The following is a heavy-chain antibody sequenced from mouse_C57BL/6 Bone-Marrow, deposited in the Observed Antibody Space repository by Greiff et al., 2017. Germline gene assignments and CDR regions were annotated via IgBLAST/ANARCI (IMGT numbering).Heavy chain of an antibody. J-gene: IGHJ2*01. CDR1: GFNIKDDY. CDR3: PYGFDY. Sequence: EVKVEESGAELVRPGASVKLSCTASGFNIKDDYMHWVKQRPEQGLEWIGWIDPENGDTEYASKFQGKATITADTSSNTAYLQLSSLTSEDTAVYYCPYGFDYWGQGTTLTVSS. V-gene: IGHV14-4*01. CDR2: IDPENGDT. D-gene: IGHD1-1*02.